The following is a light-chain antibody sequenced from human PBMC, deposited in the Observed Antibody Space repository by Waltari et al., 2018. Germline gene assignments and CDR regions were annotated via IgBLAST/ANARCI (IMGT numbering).Light chain of an antibody. Sequence: DIQMTQSPSSLSASVGDRVTITCQASQDISNYLNWYQQKPGKAPKLLIYDASNLETGVPSRFSGSGSETDFTFTISSLQPEDIATYYCKQYDDLPPNFGPGTKVDIK. V-gene: IGKV1-33*01. CDR3: KQYDDLPPN. CDR2: DAS. J-gene: IGKJ3*01. CDR1: QDISNY.